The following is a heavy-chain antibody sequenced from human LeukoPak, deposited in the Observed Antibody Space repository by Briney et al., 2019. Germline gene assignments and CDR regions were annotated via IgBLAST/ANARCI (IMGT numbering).Heavy chain of an antibody. J-gene: IGHJ4*02. D-gene: IGHD3-3*01. CDR2: INAGNGNT. CDR3: ARGSYYDFWSGYFKGDHSWYYFDY. V-gene: IGHV1-3*01. Sequence: ASVKVSCKASRYTFTSYAMHWVRQAPGQRLEWMGWINAGNGNTKYSQKFQGRVTITRDTSASTAYMELSSLRSEDTAVYYCARGSYYDFWSGYFKGDHSWYYFDYWGQGTLVTVSS. CDR1: RYTFTSYA.